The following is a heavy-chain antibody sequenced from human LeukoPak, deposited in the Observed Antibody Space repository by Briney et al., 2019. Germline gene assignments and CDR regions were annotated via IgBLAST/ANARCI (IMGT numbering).Heavy chain of an antibody. Sequence: PSETLSLTCAVYGGSFSGYYWSWIRQPPGKGLEGIGEINHSGSTNYNPSLKSRVTISVDTSKNQFSLKLSSVTAADTAVYYCARVRFPIFGVVTRYYFDYWGQGTLVTVSS. CDR1: GGSFSGYY. CDR2: INHSGST. J-gene: IGHJ4*02. CDR3: ARVRFPIFGVVTRYYFDY. V-gene: IGHV4-34*01. D-gene: IGHD3-3*01.